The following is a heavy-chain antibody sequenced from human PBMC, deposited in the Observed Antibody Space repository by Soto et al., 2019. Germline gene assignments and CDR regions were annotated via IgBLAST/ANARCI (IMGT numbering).Heavy chain of an antibody. CDR2: ISYDGSNK. Sequence: QVQLVESGGGVVQPGRSLRLSCAASGFTFSHHGIHWVRQAPGKGLEWLAVISYDGSNKHYADSVKSRFTVSSDNSKNTLYLQMNSLRAEDTAVYFCARYSGKYQGPIDYWGQGTLVTVSS. J-gene: IGHJ4*02. V-gene: IGHV3-30*03. CDR1: GFTFSHHG. CDR3: ARYSGKYQGPIDY. D-gene: IGHD1-26*01.